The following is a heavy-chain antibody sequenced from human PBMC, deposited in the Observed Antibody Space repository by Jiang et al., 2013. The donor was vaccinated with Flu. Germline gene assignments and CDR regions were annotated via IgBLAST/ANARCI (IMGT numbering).Heavy chain of an antibody. CDR1: GGTFSSYA. CDR2: SSPILGIA. Sequence: SGAEVKKPGSSVKVSCKASGGTFSSYAISWGATGPLDKGLSGWEGSSPILGIANYAQKFQGRVTITADKSTSTAYMELSSLRSEDTAVYYCARSQPGIAAAGKGYWGQGTLVTVSS. J-gene: IGHJ4*02. V-gene: IGHV1-69*04. D-gene: IGHD6-13*01. CDR3: ARSQPGIAAAGKGY.